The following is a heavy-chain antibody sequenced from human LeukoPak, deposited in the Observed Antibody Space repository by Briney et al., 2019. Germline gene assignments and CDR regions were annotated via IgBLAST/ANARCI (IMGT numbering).Heavy chain of an antibody. D-gene: IGHD5-18*01. V-gene: IGHV3-23*01. J-gene: IGHJ4*02. CDR2: ISGSGGST. CDR3: AKDVRGYSYGFPFDY. Sequence: AGGSLRLSCAASGFTFSSYAMSWVRQAPGKGLEWVSAISGSGGSTYYADSVKGRFTISRDNSKNTLYLQMNSLRAEDTAVYYCAKDVRGYSYGFPFDYWGQGTLVTVSS. CDR1: GFTFSSYA.